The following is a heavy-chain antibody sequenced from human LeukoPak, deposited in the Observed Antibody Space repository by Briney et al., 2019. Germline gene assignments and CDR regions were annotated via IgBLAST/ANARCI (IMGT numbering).Heavy chain of an antibody. J-gene: IGHJ5*02. CDR3: ARGGRGRNWFDP. CDR1: GASISSYS. CDR2: IYYSGSA. D-gene: IGHD3-10*01. Sequence: PSETLSLTCIVSGASISSYSWTWIRQPPGRGLEWIGYIYYSGSANYNSSLKSRVTISIDTSKNQFSLKVSSVTAADTAVYYCARGGRGRNWFDPWGQGTLVTVSS. V-gene: IGHV4-59*01.